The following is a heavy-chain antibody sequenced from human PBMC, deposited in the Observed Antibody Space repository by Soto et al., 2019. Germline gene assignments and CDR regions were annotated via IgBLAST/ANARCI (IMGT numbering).Heavy chain of an antibody. CDR3: ARDGGNSWSSYFGLDV. CDR2: ITYNGRT. Sequence: QVELQESGPGLLKPSETLSLSCTVSGDPVSSGRFYWSWVRQSPGRTLEWIGYITYNGRTKYSPSLQSRVSILMDTSKNQVSMRMTSVTAADTAVYYCARDGGNSWSSYFGLDVWGQGTTVTVSS. V-gene: IGHV4-61*01. D-gene: IGHD3-16*01. J-gene: IGHJ6*02. CDR1: GDPVSSGRFY.